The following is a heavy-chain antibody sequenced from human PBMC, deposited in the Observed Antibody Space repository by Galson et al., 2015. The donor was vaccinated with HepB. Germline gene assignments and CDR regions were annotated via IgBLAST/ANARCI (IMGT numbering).Heavy chain of an antibody. CDR1: GGTFSSYA. Sequence: SVKVSCKASGGTFSSYAISWVRQAPGQGLEWMGRIIPILGIANYAQKFQGRVTITAGKSTSTAYMELSSLRSEDTAVYYCAREIAAAGRRGWFDPWGQGTLVTVSS. CDR3: AREIAAAGRRGWFDP. V-gene: IGHV1-69*04. D-gene: IGHD6-13*01. J-gene: IGHJ5*02. CDR2: IIPILGIA.